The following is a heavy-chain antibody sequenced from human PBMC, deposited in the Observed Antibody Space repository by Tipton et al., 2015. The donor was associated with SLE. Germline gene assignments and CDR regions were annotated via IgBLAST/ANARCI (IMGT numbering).Heavy chain of an antibody. CDR1: GFSFRNYP. V-gene: IGHV3-64D*06. J-gene: IGHJ4*02. CDR3: ARGDYGGNSRGFFDY. CDR2: ISSQGGST. D-gene: IGHD4-23*01. Sequence: SLRLSCSASGFSFRNYPMHWVRQAPGKGLEYISGISSQGGSTYNADSVKGRFTISRDNSKNTVYLQLSSLRPEDTAVYYCARGDYGGNSRGFFDYWGQGTLVTVSS.